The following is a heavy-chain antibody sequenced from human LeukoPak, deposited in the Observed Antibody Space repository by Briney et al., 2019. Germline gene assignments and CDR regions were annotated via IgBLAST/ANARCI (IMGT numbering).Heavy chain of an antibody. CDR3: ATPTGYCSGGSCFWFDY. Sequence: ASVNVSCKASGGTFSSYAISLVRQAPGQGLEWMGRIIPILGIANYAQKFQGRVTITADKSTSTAYMELSSLRSEDTAVYYCATPTGYCSGGSCFWFDYWGQGTLVTVSS. CDR1: GGTFSSYA. D-gene: IGHD2-15*01. V-gene: IGHV1-69*04. J-gene: IGHJ4*02. CDR2: IIPILGIA.